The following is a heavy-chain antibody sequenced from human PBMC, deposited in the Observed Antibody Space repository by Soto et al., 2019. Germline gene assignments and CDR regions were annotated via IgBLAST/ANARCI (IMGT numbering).Heavy chain of an antibody. CDR2: INAGNGNT. J-gene: IGHJ4*01. V-gene: IGHV1-3*01. CDR3: ARDLGGWPDY. CDR1: GFTFTSYA. Sequence: ASVKVSCKASGFTFTSYAMHWVRQAPGQRLEWMGWINAGNGNTKYSQKFQGRVTVTKDTSASTAYMELSSLRSEDTAVYYCARDLGGWPDYWGHGTLVTVSS. D-gene: IGHD2-15*01.